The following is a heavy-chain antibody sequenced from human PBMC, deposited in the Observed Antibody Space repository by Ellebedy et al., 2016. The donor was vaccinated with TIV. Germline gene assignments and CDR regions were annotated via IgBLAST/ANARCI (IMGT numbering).Heavy chain of an antibody. V-gene: IGHV3-23*01. CDR3: AKEESSGRFDY. CDR1: GFTFSSVA. Sequence: GESLKISCAASGFTFSSVAMSWVRQAPGKGLEWVSGVSDSGGRTYYADSVKGRFTISRDNSKNMLYLQMNSLRVDDTAVYYCAKEESSGRFDYWGQGTLVTVSS. D-gene: IGHD6-19*01. CDR2: VSDSGGRT. J-gene: IGHJ4*02.